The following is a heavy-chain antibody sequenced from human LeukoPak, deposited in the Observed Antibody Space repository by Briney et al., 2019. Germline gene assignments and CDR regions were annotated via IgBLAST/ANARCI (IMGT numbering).Heavy chain of an antibody. Sequence: KPSETLSLTCTVSGASISSPNDYWAWIRQPPGKGLEWVGSIYYGGTTYSNPSLMSRVTISVDTSRTQFSLRLSSVTAADTAVYYCARRSHCTSATCQPHWGQGTLVTVSS. J-gene: IGHJ4*02. CDR3: ARRSHCTSATCQPH. CDR1: GASISSPNDY. D-gene: IGHD2-8*02. V-gene: IGHV4-39*01. CDR2: IYYGGTT.